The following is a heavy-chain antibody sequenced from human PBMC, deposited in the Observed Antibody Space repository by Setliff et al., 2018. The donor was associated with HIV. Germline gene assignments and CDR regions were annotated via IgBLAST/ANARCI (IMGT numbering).Heavy chain of an antibody. CDR2: ISSSGSYI. V-gene: IGHV3-21*01. CDR1: GFTFTTST. D-gene: IGHD1-26*01. CDR3: AAVFTGEPGRSLDY. Sequence: GGSLRLSCAVSGFTFTTSTMNWVRQAPGKGLEWVASISSSGSYIHYADSLKGRFTISRDNAKNSQYLLMSDLRAEDTAVYYCAAVFTGEPGRSLDYWGQGTPVTVSS. J-gene: IGHJ4*02.